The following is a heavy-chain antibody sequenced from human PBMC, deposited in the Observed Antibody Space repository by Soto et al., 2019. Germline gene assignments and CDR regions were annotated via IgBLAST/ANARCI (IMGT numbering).Heavy chain of an antibody. CDR2: ISSNWGST. CDR1: GFTFSSYA. CDR3: MKAPVIAVLFGDFDI. V-gene: IGHV3-64D*08. D-gene: IGHD6-19*01. J-gene: IGHJ3*02. Sequence: GGSLRLSCSASGFTFSSYAMHWVRQAPGKGLEYVSAISSNWGSTYYADSVKGRFTISRDNSKNTLYLQMSRLRAEDTAVYYCMKAPVIAVLFGDFDIWGQGTMVTVSS.